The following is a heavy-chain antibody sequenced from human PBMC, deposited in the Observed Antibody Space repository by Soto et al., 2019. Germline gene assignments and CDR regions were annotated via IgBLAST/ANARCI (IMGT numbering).Heavy chain of an antibody. V-gene: IGHV4-39*01. CDR3: ARRVAATPGFGMDV. CDR1: GGSISSSSYY. CDR2: IYYSGST. Sequence: QLQLQESGPGLVKPSETLSLTCTVSGGSISSSSYYWGWIRQPPGKGLEWIGSIYYSGSTYYNPSLKSRVTISVDTSKNQFSLKLSSVTAADTAVYYCARRVAATPGFGMDVWGQGTTVTVSS. J-gene: IGHJ6*02. D-gene: IGHD2-15*01.